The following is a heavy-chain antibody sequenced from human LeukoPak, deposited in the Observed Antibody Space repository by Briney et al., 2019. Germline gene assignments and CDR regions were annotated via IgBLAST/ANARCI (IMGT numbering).Heavy chain of an antibody. V-gene: IGHV4-4*07. CDR3: ARDLYYYDSSGWGAFDI. D-gene: IGHD3-22*01. CDR1: GGSISSYY. J-gene: IGHJ3*02. CDR2: IYTSGST. Sequence: SETLSLTCTVSGGSISSYYWSWIRQPAGKGLEWIGRIYTSGSTNYNPSLKSRVTMLVDTSKNQFSLKLSSVTAADTAVYYCARDLYYYDSSGWGAFDIWGQGTMVTVSS.